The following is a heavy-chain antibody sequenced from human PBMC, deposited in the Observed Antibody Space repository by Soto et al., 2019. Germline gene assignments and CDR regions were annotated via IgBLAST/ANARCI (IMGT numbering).Heavy chain of an antibody. CDR1: GFTFSSYW. CDR2: VSSGGSST. D-gene: IGHD5-12*01. J-gene: IGHJ4*02. Sequence: EVQLVESGGGLVQPGESLRLSCAASGFTFSSYWMHWIRQAPGKVLVWVSRVSSGGSSTVYANTVKGCLTISRDNAKNTLYLQMNSLSDEDTAVYYWARGLPNFSSFDSWGQGTLVTGSS. V-gene: IGHV3-74*01. CDR3: ARGLPNFSSFDS.